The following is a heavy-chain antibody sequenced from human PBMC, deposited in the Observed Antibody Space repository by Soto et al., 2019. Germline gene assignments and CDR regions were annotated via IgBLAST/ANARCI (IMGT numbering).Heavy chain of an antibody. CDR1: GGSISSYY. CDR3: ARDIVAGCSGGSCYSPFDY. V-gene: IGHV4-59*12. Sequence: SETLSLTCTVSGGSISSYYWSWIRQPPGKGLEWIGYIYYSGSTYYNPSLKSRLAISVDTSKNQFSLKLSSVTAADTAVYYCARDIVAGCSGGSCYSPFDYWGQGTLVTVSS. D-gene: IGHD2-15*01. J-gene: IGHJ4*02. CDR2: IYYSGST.